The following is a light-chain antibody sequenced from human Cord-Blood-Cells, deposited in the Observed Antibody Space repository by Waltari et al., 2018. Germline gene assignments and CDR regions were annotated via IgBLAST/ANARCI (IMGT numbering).Light chain of an antibody. CDR1: QSVRSY. V-gene: IGKV3-11*01. J-gene: IGKJ4*01. CDR3: QQRSNWPPLT. CDR2: DAS. Sequence: ETVLTQSPATLSLSPGERATLSCTASQSVRSYLAWYQQKPGQAPRLLIYDASNRATGSPARLSGSGSGTDCTLTISSLEPEDFAVYYCQQRSNWPPLTFGGGTKVEIK.